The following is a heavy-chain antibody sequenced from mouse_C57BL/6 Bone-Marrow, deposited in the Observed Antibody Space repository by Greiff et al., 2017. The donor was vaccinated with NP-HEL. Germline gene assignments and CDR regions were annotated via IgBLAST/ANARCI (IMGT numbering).Heavy chain of an antibody. CDR3: ARGGHYPFAY. CDR1: GYAFSSSW. V-gene: IGHV1-82*01. Sequence: QVQLQQSGPELVKPGASVKISCKASGYAFSSSWMNWVKQRPGKGLEWIGRIYPGDGDTNYNGKFKGKATLTADESSSTAYMQLSSLTSEDSAVYFCARGGHYPFAYWGQGTLVTVSA. J-gene: IGHJ3*01. D-gene: IGHD6-1*01. CDR2: IYPGDGDT.